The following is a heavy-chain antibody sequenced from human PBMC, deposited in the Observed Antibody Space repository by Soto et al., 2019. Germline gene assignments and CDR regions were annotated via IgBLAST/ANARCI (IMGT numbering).Heavy chain of an antibody. CDR3: PRTRAPWELLGWNWFAP. J-gene: IGHJ5*02. D-gene: IGHD1-26*01. Sequence: TGGSLRLSCAASGFTFSSYWMSWVRQAPGKGLEWVANIKQDGSEKYYVDSVKGRFTISRDNAKNSLYLQMNSLRAEDTAVYYCPRTRAPWELLGWNWFAPRGQGPMCTVCS. V-gene: IGHV3-7*03. CDR1: GFTFSSYW. CDR2: IKQDGSEK.